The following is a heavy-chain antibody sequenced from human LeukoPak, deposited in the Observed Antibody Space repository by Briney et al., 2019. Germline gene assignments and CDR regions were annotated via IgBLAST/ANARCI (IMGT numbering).Heavy chain of an antibody. CDR3: AGSRSSGWFGY. CDR2: ISPNSGGT. V-gene: IGHV1-2*02. J-gene: IGHJ4*02. Sequence: ASVKVSCKASGYTFTGYYMHWVRQAPGQGLEWMGWISPNSGGTNYAQKFQGRVTMTRDTSIRTAYMELRSLRSDDTAVYYCAGSRSSGWFGYWGQGTLVTVSS. D-gene: IGHD6-19*01. CDR1: GYTFTGYY.